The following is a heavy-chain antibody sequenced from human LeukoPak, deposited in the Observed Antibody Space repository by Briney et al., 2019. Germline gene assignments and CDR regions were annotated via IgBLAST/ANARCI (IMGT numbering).Heavy chain of an antibody. V-gene: IGHV3-30*18. CDR2: ISYDGSNK. Sequence: PGGSLRLSCAASGFTFSSYGMHWVRQAPGKGLEWVAVISYDGSNKYYADSVKGRFTISRDNSKNTLYLQMNSLRAEDTAVYYCAKDRVRRSNYYVSSGYYALDYWGQGTLVTVSS. J-gene: IGHJ4*02. CDR1: GFTFSSYG. D-gene: IGHD3-22*01. CDR3: AKDRVRRSNYYVSSGYYALDY.